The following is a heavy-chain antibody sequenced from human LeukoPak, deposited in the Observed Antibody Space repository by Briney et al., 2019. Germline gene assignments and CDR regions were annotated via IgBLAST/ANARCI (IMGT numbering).Heavy chain of an antibody. V-gene: IGHV3-30-3*01. D-gene: IGHD5-18*01. J-gene: IGHJ3*02. CDR1: GFTFSSNA. CDR3: ARDPKRGYSYGWGAFDI. Sequence: PGRSLRLSCAASGFTFSSNAMHWVRQAPGKGLEWVAIVSYDGINKDDADSVKGRFTIARDNSKNTLYLQMNSLRAEDTAMYYCARDPKRGYSYGWGAFDIWGQGTMVSVSS. CDR2: VSYDGINK.